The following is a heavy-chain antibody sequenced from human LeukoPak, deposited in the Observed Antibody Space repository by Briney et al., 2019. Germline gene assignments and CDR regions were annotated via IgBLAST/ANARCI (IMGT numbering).Heavy chain of an antibody. J-gene: IGHJ4*02. V-gene: IGHV4-61*01. CDR1: GGSVSSGSYY. Sequence: SETLSLTCTVSGGSVSSGSYYWSWIRQPPGKGLEWIGYIYYSGSTNYNPSLKSRVTISVDTSKNQFSLKLSSVTAADTAVYYCARWSGSYYYFDYWGQGTLVTVSS. CDR3: ARWSGSYYYFDY. CDR2: IYYSGST. D-gene: IGHD1-26*01.